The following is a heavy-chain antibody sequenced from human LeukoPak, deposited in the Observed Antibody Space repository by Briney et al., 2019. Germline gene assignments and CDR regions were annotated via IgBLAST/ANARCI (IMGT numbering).Heavy chain of an antibody. Sequence: SETLSLTCAVSGGSISSSSYYWGWIRQPPGKGLEWIGSIYYSGSTYYNPSLKSRVTISVDTSKNQFPLKLSSVTAANTAVYYCARGSIAAGFGYWGQGTLVTVSS. CDR3: ARGSIAAGFGY. CDR1: GGSISSSSYY. V-gene: IGHV4-39*01. CDR2: IYYSGST. D-gene: IGHD6-13*01. J-gene: IGHJ4*02.